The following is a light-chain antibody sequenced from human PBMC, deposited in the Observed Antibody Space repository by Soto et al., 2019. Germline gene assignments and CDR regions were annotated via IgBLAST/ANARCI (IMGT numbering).Light chain of an antibody. CDR2: DVS. V-gene: IGLV2-14*01. CDR3: SSYTSSSTLV. J-gene: IGLJ2*01. Sequence: QSALXQXXSVSGSXXXSITISXXGTSXDVGGYNYVSWYQQHPGKAPKLMIYDVSNRPSGVSNRFSGSKSGNTASLTISGLQAEDEADYYCSSYTSSSTLVFGGGTKLTVL. CDR1: SXDVGGYNY.